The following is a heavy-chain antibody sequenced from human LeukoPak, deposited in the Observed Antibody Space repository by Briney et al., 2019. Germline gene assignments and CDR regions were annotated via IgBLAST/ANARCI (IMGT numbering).Heavy chain of an antibody. D-gene: IGHD6-6*01. Sequence: SETLSLTCAVDGASFSDYYWSWIREAPRKRMEWIGEINHSGSTNYNPSLKSRVTISVDTPKNQFSLKLRSLTAADTAVYDCAGSIAARLDYWGQGTLVTVSS. CDR1: GASFSDYY. J-gene: IGHJ4*02. CDR3: AGSIAARLDY. CDR2: INHSGST. V-gene: IGHV4-34*01.